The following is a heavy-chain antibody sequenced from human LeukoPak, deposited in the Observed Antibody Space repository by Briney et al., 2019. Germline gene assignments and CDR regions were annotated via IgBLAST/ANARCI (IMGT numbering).Heavy chain of an antibody. J-gene: IGHJ3*02. D-gene: IGHD3-16*02. V-gene: IGHV3-23*01. CDR2: ISGSGGLT. CDR3: ANGYYDYIWGSYRSDAFDI. CDR1: GFPFNSYV. Sequence: AGGSLRLSCAASGFPFNSYVMTWVPQAPGKGLEWVSVISGSGGLTYHADSVKGRFTVSRDNSKNTLYLQMNSLRAEDTAVYSCANGYYDYIWGSYRSDAFDIWGQGTMVTVSS.